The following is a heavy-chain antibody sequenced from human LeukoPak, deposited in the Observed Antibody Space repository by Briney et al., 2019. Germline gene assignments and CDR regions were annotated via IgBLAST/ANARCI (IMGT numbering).Heavy chain of an antibody. J-gene: IGHJ3*02. Sequence: PSETLSLTFTVSGGSISSGGYYWSWIRQPPGKGLEWIGYIYHSGSTYYNPSLKSRVTISVDRSKNQFSLKLSSVTAADTAVYYCASLKAVTDAFDIWGQGTMVTVSS. CDR3: ASLKAVTDAFDI. CDR2: IYHSGST. V-gene: IGHV4-30-2*01. CDR1: GGSISSGGYY. D-gene: IGHD4-23*01.